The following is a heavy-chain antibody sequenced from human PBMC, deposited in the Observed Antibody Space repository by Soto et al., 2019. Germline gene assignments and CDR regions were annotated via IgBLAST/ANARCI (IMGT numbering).Heavy chain of an antibody. D-gene: IGHD3-10*01. CDR2: IISIFPTP. J-gene: IGHJ6*02. Sequence: QVQLVQSGAEVKKPGSSVTVSCKASGGTFGNSAISWVRQAPGQGLEWMGGIISIFPTPDYAQKLQGGVTITADESTSTAYIELTSLRSADTAVYYCARDRVRKKLAGNYYSGIDVWGQGTTLTVSS. CDR3: ARDRVRKKLAGNYYSGIDV. CDR1: GGTFGNSA. V-gene: IGHV1-69*12.